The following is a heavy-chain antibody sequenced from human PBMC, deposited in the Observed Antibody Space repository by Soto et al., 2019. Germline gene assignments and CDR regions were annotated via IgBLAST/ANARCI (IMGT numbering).Heavy chain of an antibody. CDR1: GFTFADYG. J-gene: IGHJ6*02. CDR2: ISWNSGNI. D-gene: IGHD3-3*01. Sequence: SLRLSCAASGFTFADYGMHWVRQAPGKGLEWVSGISWNSGNIDYADSVKGRFTISRDNAKNSLYLQMNSLRPEDTALYYCAKDVVWSGYSYYYGMDVWGPGTTVTVSS. CDR3: AKDVVWSGYSYYYGMDV. V-gene: IGHV3-9*01.